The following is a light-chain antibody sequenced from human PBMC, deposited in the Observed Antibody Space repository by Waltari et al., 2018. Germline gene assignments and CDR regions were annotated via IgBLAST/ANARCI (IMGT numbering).Light chain of an antibody. Sequence: QSALTQPASVSGSPGQSITISCTGTNNDIGSYNLVSWYQQHPGKAPKVIIFEVNTRLSGVSNGFSCPKSDNTASRTVSGLHPEDDAYYYCFSYAGTPRVVFGGGTTLTVL. J-gene: IGLJ2*01. CDR3: FSYAGTPRVV. CDR1: NNDIGSYNL. V-gene: IGLV2-23*02. CDR2: EVN.